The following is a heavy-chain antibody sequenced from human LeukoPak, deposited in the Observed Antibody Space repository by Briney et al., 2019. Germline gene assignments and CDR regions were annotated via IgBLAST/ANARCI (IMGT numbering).Heavy chain of an antibody. D-gene: IGHD3-16*01. CDR2: ILNDGSQE. V-gene: IGHV3-33*08. CDR3: ARDDALGDNALDI. Sequence: GGSLRLSCAASGFTFTTDPMHWVRQTPGKGLEWVAVILNDGSQEKYADSVKGRFTISRDNSKNTLFLEMNSLRAEDTAVYYCARDDALGDNALDIWGQGTMVTVSS. J-gene: IGHJ3*02. CDR1: GFTFTTDP.